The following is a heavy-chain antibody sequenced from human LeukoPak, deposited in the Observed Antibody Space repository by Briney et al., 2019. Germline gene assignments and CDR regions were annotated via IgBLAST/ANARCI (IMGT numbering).Heavy chain of an antibody. J-gene: IGHJ4*02. V-gene: IGHV3-33*06. D-gene: IGHD3-22*01. CDR1: GFIFSSYG. CDR3: AKDDRGGWSGYFDY. CDR2: IWHDGSSE. Sequence: PGRSLRLSCAASGFIFSSYGVHWVRQAPGKGLEWVAVIWHDGSSEFYADSVRGRFSISRDDSKNTVYLQMNSLRAEDTALYYCAKDDRGGWSGYFDYWGQGTLVTVSS.